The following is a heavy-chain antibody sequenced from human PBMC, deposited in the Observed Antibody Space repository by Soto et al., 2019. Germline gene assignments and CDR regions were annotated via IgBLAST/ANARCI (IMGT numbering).Heavy chain of an antibody. V-gene: IGHV4-30-4*01. D-gene: IGHD2-15*01. J-gene: IGHJ2*01. Sequence: QVQLQESGPGLVKPSQTLSLTCTVSGGSISSGDYYWSWIRQPPGKGLEWIGYIYYSGSTYYNPSLKSRVTISVDTSKNQLSLKLSSVTAADTAVYYCARDGVVAATSMYWYFDLWGRGTLVTVSS. CDR2: IYYSGST. CDR1: GGSISSGDYY. CDR3: ARDGVVAATSMYWYFDL.